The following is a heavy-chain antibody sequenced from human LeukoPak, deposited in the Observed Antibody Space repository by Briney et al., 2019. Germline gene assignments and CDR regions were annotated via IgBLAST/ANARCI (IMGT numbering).Heavy chain of an antibody. CDR2: IYYSGST. D-gene: IGHD2-21*02. V-gene: IGHV4-31*03. CDR1: GGSISSGGYY. J-gene: IGHJ4*02. CDR3: ARAYCGGVCYLNVLDY. Sequence: SETLSLTCTVSGGSISSGGYYWSWIRQHPGKGLEWIGYIYYSGSTYYNPSLKSRVTISVDTSKNQFSLKLSSVTAADTAVYYCARAYCGGVCYLNVLDYWGQGTLVTVSS.